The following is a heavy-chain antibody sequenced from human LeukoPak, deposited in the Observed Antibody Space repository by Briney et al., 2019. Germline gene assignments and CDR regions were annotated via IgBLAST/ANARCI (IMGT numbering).Heavy chain of an antibody. D-gene: IGHD3-22*01. CDR2: INPSGGST. Sequence: ASVKVSCKASGYTFTSYYMHWVRQAPGQGLEWMGIINPSGGSTSYAQKFQGRVTMTRDMSTSTVYMELSSLRSEDTAVYYCAXGPTMIVVVINAFDIWGQGTMVTVSS. J-gene: IGHJ3*02. V-gene: IGHV1-46*01. CDR1: GYTFTSYY. CDR3: AXGPTMIVVVINAFDI.